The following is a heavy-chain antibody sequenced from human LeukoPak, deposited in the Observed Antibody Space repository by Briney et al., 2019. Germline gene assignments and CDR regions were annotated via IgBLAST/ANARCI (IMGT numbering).Heavy chain of an antibody. J-gene: IGHJ5*02. Sequence: GASVKVSCKASGYTFTTYHMHWVRQAPGQGLEWVGTIDTSDGNTNYAQKFLDRVTMTRDTSTSTVYMELSGLRSYDTVVYYCATERSGGTWFDPWGQGTLVTVSS. D-gene: IGHD2-15*01. V-gene: IGHV1-46*01. CDR3: ATERSGGTWFDP. CDR1: GYTFTTYH. CDR2: IDTSDGNT.